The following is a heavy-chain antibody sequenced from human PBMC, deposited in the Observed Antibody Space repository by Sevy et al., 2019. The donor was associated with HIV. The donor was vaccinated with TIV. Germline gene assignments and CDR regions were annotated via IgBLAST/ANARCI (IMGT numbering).Heavy chain of an antibody. CDR1: GGSISNYY. D-gene: IGHD3-22*01. Sequence: SETLSLTCAVSGGSISNYYWSWIRQAPGKGLECIGYIYYSGTTNYDPSLKSRVTISVDTSKNEFSLKLTSVTAADTAVYYCARTAQRYSYDSSGYYLANYYFDYWGQGTLVTVSS. J-gene: IGHJ4*02. V-gene: IGHV4-59*01. CDR2: IYYSGTT. CDR3: ARTAQRYSYDSSGYYLANYYFDY.